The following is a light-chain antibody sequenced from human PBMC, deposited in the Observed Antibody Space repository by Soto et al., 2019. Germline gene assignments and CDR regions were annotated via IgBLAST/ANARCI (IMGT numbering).Light chain of an antibody. J-gene: IGKJ1*01. CDR2: DAS. V-gene: IGKV1-5*01. Sequence: DNQMTKSSSTLSASVGDTVTITCRASQPISGWLAWYQQRRGKAPNLLIFDASTLESGLPSRFSGSGSGTTFTLTISSLQSDDFATYYCLQYNGYYRTFGQGTKVDIK. CDR3: LQYNGYYRT. CDR1: QPISGW.